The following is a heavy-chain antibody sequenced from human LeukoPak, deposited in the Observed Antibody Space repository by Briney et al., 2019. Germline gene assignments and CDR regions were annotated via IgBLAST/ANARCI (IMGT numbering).Heavy chain of an antibody. V-gene: IGHV1-46*01. CDR1: GYTFTSYY. CDR3: AKRAYYYDSSGYYYGLLDY. CDR2: INPSGGST. Sequence: ASVKVSCKASGYTFTSYYMHWVRQAPGQGLEWMGIINPSGGSTSYAQKFQGRVTMTRDTSTSTVYMELSSLRSEDTAVYYCAKRAYYYDSSGYYYGLLDYWGQGTLVTVSS. J-gene: IGHJ4*02. D-gene: IGHD3-22*01.